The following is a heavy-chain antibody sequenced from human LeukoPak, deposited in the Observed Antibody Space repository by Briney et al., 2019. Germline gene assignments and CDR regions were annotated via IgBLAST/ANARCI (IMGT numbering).Heavy chain of an antibody. CDR1: GGSISSYY. J-gene: IGHJ4*02. CDR2: IYYSGST. D-gene: IGHD3-10*01. CDR3: ASGYGSGG. V-gene: IGHV4-59*01. Sequence: SETLSLTCTVSGGSISSYYWSWLRQPPGKGLEWIGYIYYSGSTNYNPSLKSRVTISVDTSKNQFSLKLSSVTAADTAVYYCASGYGSGGWGQGTLVTVSS.